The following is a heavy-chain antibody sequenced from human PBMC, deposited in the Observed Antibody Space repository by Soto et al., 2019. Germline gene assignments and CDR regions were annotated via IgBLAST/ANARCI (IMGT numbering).Heavy chain of an antibody. CDR3: ARVGGGYCSGGSCSEKSGFDP. D-gene: IGHD2-15*01. Sequence: ASVKVSCKASGYTFTSYDINWVRQATGQGLEWMGWMNPNSGNTGYAQKFQGRVTMTRNTSISTAYMELSSLRSEDTAVYYCARVGGGYCSGGSCSEKSGFDPWGQGTLVTVSS. CDR1: GYTFTSYD. V-gene: IGHV1-8*01. J-gene: IGHJ5*02. CDR2: MNPNSGNT.